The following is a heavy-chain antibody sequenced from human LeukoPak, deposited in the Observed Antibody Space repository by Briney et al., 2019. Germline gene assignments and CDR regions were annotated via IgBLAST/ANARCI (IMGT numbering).Heavy chain of an antibody. CDR3: ARMGELLFDY. CDR2: IKQDVSEK. Sequence: PGGSLRLSCAPSGFSFSSYWMSWVRQAPGKGLEWVANIKQDVSEKYYVDSVKGRFTISRDNAKNSLYLQMNSLRAEDTAVYYCARMGELLFDYWGQGTLVTVSS. J-gene: IGHJ4*02. D-gene: IGHD1-26*01. V-gene: IGHV3-7*01. CDR1: GFSFSSYW.